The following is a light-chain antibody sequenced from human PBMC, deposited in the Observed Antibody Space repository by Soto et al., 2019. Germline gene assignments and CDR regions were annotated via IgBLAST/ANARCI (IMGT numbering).Light chain of an antibody. Sequence: DIVMTQSPLSLPVTLGQPASISCRSSQSPVTTDGNTYLNWFQQRPGQSLRRLIYKVSIRDSGVPDRFSGSWSGAEFTLKISRVEVEDVGVYFCMQGTDWPYTFGQGTKLEI. CDR2: KVS. J-gene: IGKJ2*01. CDR1: QSPVTTDGNTY. V-gene: IGKV2-30*01. CDR3: MQGTDWPYT.